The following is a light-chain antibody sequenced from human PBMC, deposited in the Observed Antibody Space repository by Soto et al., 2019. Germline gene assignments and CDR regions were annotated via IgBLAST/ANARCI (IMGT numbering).Light chain of an antibody. Sequence: EIVLTQSPGTLSLSPGEITTLSCSASQSVRSSYLAWYQQKPGQAPRLLIYGASSRATGIPDRFSGSGSGTDFTLTISRLEPEDFAVYYCQQYGRSSYTFGQGTKLEIK. J-gene: IGKJ2*01. CDR3: QQYGRSSYT. V-gene: IGKV3-20*01. CDR2: GAS. CDR1: QSVRSSY.